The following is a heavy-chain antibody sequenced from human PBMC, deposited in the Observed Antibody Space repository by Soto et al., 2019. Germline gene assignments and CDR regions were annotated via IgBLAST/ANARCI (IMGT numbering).Heavy chain of an antibody. V-gene: IGHV3-30*18. J-gene: IGHJ4*02. Sequence: ESGGGVVQPGRSLRLSCAASGFTFSSYGMHWVRQAPGKGLEWVAVISYDGSNKYYADSVKGRFTISRDNSKNTLYLQMNSLRAEDTAVYYCAKDRRITIFGVVIMRYFDYWGQGTLVTVSS. CDR3: AKDRRITIFGVVIMRYFDY. CDR1: GFTFSSYG. CDR2: ISYDGSNK. D-gene: IGHD3-3*01.